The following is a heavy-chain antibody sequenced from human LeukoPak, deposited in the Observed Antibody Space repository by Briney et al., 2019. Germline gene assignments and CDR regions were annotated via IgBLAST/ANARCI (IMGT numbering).Heavy chain of an antibody. Sequence: GRSLRLSCAASGFTFSSYGMHWVRQAPGKGLEWVAVISYDGSNKYYGDSVKGRFTISRDNSKNTLDLHMSSLRGEDTAIYYCAKERYTTTWYDYWGQGTLVTVSS. CDR1: GFTFSSYG. CDR3: AKERYTTTWYDY. J-gene: IGHJ4*02. CDR2: ISYDGSNK. V-gene: IGHV3-30*18. D-gene: IGHD6-13*01.